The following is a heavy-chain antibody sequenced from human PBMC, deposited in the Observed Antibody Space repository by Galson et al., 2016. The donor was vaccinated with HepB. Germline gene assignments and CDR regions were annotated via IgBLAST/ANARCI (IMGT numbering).Heavy chain of an antibody. V-gene: IGHV3-9*01. CDR3: AKDASLLITTVRGVISRYYGMDV. D-gene: IGHD3-10*01. CDR2: ISWNSGSI. J-gene: IGHJ6*02. Sequence: SLRLSCAASGFTFDDYAMHWVRQAPGKGLEWVSGISWNSGSIGYADSVKGRFTISRDNAKNSLYLQMNSLRAEDTALYYCAKDASLLITTVRGVISRYYGMDVWGQGTTVTVSS. CDR1: GFTFDDYA.